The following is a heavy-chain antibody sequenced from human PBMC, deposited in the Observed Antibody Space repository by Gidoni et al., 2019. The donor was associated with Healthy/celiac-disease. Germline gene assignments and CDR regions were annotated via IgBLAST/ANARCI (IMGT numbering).Heavy chain of an antibody. CDR2: IKHIWGT. Sequence: LQLLESGSGLVKPSQPLSHTCAGSGGPISCGGYAWSWFRQPPGKGLVWFGYIKHIWGTYYNPALKKRCTITLGGTWNQLSLKQRSVTAADAAVVYCARKRGVDWGYYFDYWGQGTLVTVSS. CDR3: ARKRGVDWGYYFDY. V-gene: IGHV4-30-2*01. D-gene: IGHD3-16*01. CDR1: GGPISCGGYA. J-gene: IGHJ4*02.